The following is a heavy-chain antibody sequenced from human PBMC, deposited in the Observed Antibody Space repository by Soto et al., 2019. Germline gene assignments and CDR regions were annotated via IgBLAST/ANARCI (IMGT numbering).Heavy chain of an antibody. Sequence: VASVKVSCKASGYTFTNYAMHWVRQAPGQRLEWMGWINAGNGNTKYSQEFQGRVTITRDTSASTAYMELSSLRSEDTAVYYCARDNGYCSTTSCAAAGIGYWGQGTLVTVSS. V-gene: IGHV1-3*01. CDR1: GYTFTNYA. CDR3: ARDNGYCSTTSCAAAGIGY. J-gene: IGHJ4*02. CDR2: INAGNGNT. D-gene: IGHD2-2*03.